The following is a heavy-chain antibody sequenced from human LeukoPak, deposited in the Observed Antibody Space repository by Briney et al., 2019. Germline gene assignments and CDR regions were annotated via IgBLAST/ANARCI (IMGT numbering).Heavy chain of an antibody. CDR2: IYYSGST. D-gene: IGHD3-22*01. CDR1: GGSISSGGYF. V-gene: IGHV4-31*03. CDR3: ARGYSVVVITRPYYFDY. J-gene: IGHJ4*02. Sequence: PSETLSLTCTVSGGSISSGGYFWSWIRQNPGKGLEWIGYIYYSGSTYYNPSLKSRVTISVDTSKNQFSLRLSSVTAADTAVYYCARGYSVVVITRPYYFDYWGQGTLVTVSS.